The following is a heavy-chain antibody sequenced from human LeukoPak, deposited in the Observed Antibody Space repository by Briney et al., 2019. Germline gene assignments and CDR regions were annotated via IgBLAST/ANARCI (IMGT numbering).Heavy chain of an antibody. CDR1: VFTFSIYE. Sequence: PGGPLRLSSVASVFTFSIYEIDWVRQAPGKGLEWISYISKIGEAIYYADSVKGRFTISRENAKDSLYLQINSLRAEDTAVYYCGRGIPSAPGVGDYWGQGTLVTVS. J-gene: IGHJ4*02. CDR3: GRGIPSAPGVGDY. CDR2: ISKIGEAI. V-gene: IGHV3-48*03. D-gene: IGHD6-13*01.